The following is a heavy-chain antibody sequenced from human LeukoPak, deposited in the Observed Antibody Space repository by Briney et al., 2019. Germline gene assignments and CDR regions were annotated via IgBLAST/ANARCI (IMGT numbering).Heavy chain of an antibody. CDR1: GGSISSGDYY. CDR3: ARGSSGWYYYYYYGVDV. CDR2: IYYSGST. V-gene: IGHV4-30-4*01. J-gene: IGHJ6*02. Sequence: SETLPLTCTVSGGSISSGDYYWSWIRQPPGKGLEWIGYIYYSGSTYYNPSLKSRVTISVDTSKNQFSLKLSSVTAADTAVYYCARGSSGWYYYYYYGVDVWGQGTTVTVSS. D-gene: IGHD6-19*01.